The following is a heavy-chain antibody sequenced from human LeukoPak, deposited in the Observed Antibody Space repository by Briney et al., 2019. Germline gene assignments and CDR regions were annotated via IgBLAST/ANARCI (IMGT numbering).Heavy chain of an antibody. J-gene: IGHJ4*02. V-gene: IGHV3-7*01. CDR1: GLTFSDYW. CDR3: VGYYLGY. Sequence: PGGSLRLSCSASGLTFSDYWMNWVRQAPGKGLEWVANIQKDGSEKYYVGSVKGRFTISRDNAKNSLYLQMNSLRAEDTAVYYCVGYYLGYWGQGTLVTVSS. CDR2: IQKDGSEK. D-gene: IGHD3-22*01.